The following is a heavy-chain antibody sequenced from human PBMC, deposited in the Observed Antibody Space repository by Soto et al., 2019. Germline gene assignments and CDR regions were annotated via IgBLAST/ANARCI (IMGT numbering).Heavy chain of an antibody. CDR3: ARLGPTPFDY. CDR2: INTSSITI. V-gene: IGHV3-48*02. CDR1: GFTFSSYT. Sequence: EVQLVDSGGGLVQPGGSLRLSCAASGFTFSSYTMNWVRQAPGKGLEWVSSINTSSITIRYADSVKGRFTISRDNAKNSLYLQMNSLRDEDTAVYYCARLGPTPFDYWGQGILVTVSS. J-gene: IGHJ4*02.